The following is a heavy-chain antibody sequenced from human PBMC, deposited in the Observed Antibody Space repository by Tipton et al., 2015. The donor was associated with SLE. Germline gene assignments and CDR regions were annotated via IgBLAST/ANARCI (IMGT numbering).Heavy chain of an antibody. D-gene: IGHD3-3*01. J-gene: IGHJ4*02. Sequence: TLSLTCTVSGGSISSSNYYWGWIRQPPGKGLEWIGTIYYSGSTYYNPSLKSRVTISVDTSKNQFSLKLSSVTAADTAVYYCAREGREPTYYDFWSVTPFFEFWGQGTLVTVSS. CDR2: IYYSGST. CDR3: AREGREPTYYDFWSVTPFFEF. V-gene: IGHV4-39*07. CDR1: GGSISSSNYY.